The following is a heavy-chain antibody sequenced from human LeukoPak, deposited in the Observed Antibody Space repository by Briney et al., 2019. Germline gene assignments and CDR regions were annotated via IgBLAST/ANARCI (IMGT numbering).Heavy chain of an antibody. V-gene: IGHV4-4*09. CDR2: IYTSGST. D-gene: IGHD6-13*01. Sequence: SETLSLTCTVSGGSISSYYWSWIRQPPGKGLEWIGYIYTSGSTNYNPSFKSRVTISVDTSKNQFSLKLSSVTAADTAVYYCARHVAAAGTYYYYYMDVWGKGTTVTVSS. CDR3: ARHVAAAGTYYYYYMDV. CDR1: GGSISSYY. J-gene: IGHJ6*03.